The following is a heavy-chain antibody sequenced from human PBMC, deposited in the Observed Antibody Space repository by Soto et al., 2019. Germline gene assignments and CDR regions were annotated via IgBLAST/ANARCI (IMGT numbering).Heavy chain of an antibody. CDR1: GFTFSSYA. V-gene: IGHV3-64*01. D-gene: IGHD3-10*01. J-gene: IGHJ6*02. Sequence: EVQLVESGGGLVQPGGSLRLSCAASGFTFSSYATHWVRQAPGKGLEYFSAISTNGGSTYYANSVKGRFTISRDNSKNTLYLQMGSLRVEDMAVYYCARAGFWYGSGIHGYGTDVWGQGTTVAVSS. CDR2: ISTNGGST. CDR3: ARAGFWYGSGIHGYGTDV.